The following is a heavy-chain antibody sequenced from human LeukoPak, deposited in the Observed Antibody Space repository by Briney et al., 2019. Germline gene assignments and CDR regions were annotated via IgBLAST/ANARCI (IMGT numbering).Heavy chain of an antibody. J-gene: IGHJ4*02. Sequence: GGSLRLSCAASGFTFSSSAMSWVRQAPGKGLEWVAFIRYDGSNKYYADSVKGRFTISRDNSKNTLYLQMNSLRAEDTAVYYCAKAGGYCSGGSCCCDYWGQGTLVTVSS. CDR1: GFTFSSSA. CDR3: AKAGGYCSGGSCCCDY. D-gene: IGHD2-15*01. CDR2: IRYDGSNK. V-gene: IGHV3-30*02.